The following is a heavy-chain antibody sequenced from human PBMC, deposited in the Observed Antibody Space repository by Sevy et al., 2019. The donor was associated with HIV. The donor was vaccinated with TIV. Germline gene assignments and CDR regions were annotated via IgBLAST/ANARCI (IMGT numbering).Heavy chain of an antibody. D-gene: IGHD3-10*01. CDR3: TSLGQLWFLNF. V-gene: IGHV3-21*01. Sequence: GGSLRLSCAASGFTFNTYSMNWVRQAPGKGLEWVSSVSSDSMFIYYADSVKGRFTISRDNARNLLFLQMNTLRADDTAVYYCTSLGQLWFLNFWGQGALVTVSS. CDR1: GFTFNTYS. J-gene: IGHJ4*02. CDR2: VSSDSMFI.